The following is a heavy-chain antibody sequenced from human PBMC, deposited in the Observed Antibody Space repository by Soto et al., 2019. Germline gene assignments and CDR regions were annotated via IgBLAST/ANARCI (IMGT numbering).Heavy chain of an antibody. CDR2: VYHSGNP. V-gene: IGHV4-30-2*01. CDR3: ARLALVTRIFDY. CDR1: GVSISSGGYS. Sequence: QLQLQESGSGLVKPSQTLSLTCAVSGVSISSGGYSWSWIRQPPGKGLEWIGYVYHSGNPYYNPSLKGRVTISLDRSKNQFSLELGSVTAADTAVYYCARLALVTRIFDYWGQGTLVTVSS. J-gene: IGHJ4*02. D-gene: IGHD2-21*02.